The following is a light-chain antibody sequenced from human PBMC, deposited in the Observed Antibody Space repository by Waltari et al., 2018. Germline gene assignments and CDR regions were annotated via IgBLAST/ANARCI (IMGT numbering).Light chain of an antibody. Sequence: DIQMTQSPSSLSASVGDRVTITCRASQSISNYLNWYQQIPGKAPRLLFYSASSLQSGVPSRFSGSGSGTHFTLTISSLQPEDFATYSCHQSYTTPWTFGQGTKVEIK. V-gene: IGKV1-39*01. J-gene: IGKJ1*01. CDR2: SAS. CDR1: QSISNY. CDR3: HQSYTTPWT.